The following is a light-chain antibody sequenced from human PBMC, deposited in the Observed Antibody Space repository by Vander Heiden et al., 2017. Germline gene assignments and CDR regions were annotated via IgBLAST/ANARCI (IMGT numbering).Light chain of an antibody. CDR2: SPS. J-gene: IGKJ2*01. CDR3: QHRDSLPQI. CDR1: QGIKSY. Sequence: DIELTQSPDHLSVSVGDRVSITCRSSQGIKSYLVWYQQKPGQAPKLLISSPSTFQSGVPSRFSDSGSGTEFTLTISSLQPEDFGTYYCQHRDSLPQIFGQGTQVEI. V-gene: IGKV1-9*01.